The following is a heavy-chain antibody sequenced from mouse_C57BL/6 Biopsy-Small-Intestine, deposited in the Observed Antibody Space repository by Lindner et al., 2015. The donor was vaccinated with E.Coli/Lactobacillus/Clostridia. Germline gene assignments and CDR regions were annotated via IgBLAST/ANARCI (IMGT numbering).Heavy chain of an antibody. CDR3: ARREVYYFDY. CDR2: INPSTAGT. Sequence: VQLQESGPELVKSGASVKISCKASGYSFTGNYMNWVKQSPEKRLEWIGEINPSTAGTTYNEKFRAKATLTMDKSSSTAYMQLKSLTSEDSAVYYCARREVYYFDYWGQGTTLTVSS. J-gene: IGHJ2*01. V-gene: IGHV1-42*01. CDR1: GYSFTGNY.